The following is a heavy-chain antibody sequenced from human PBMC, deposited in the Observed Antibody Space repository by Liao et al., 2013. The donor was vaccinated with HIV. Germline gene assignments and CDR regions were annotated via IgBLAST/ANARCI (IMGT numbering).Heavy chain of an antibody. J-gene: IGHJ4*02. Sequence: QLQLQESGPGLVKPSETLSLTCTVSGGSISSSSYYWGWIRQPPGKGLEWIGSIYYSGSTYYNPSLKSRVTISVDTSKNQFSLKLSSVTAADTAVYYCARIRITIFGVVKFDYWGQGTLVTVSS. V-gene: IGHV4-39*07. D-gene: IGHD3-3*01. CDR3: ARIRITIFGVVKFDY. CDR1: GGSISSSSYY. CDR2: IYYSGST.